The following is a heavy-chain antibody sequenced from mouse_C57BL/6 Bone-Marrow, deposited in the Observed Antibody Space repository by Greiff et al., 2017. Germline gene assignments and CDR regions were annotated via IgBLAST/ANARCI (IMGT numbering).Heavy chain of an antibody. V-gene: IGHV14-4*01. Sequence: EVKLQESGAELVRPGASVKLSCTASGFNIKDDYMHWVKQRPEQGLEWIGWIDPENGDTEYASKFQGKATITADTSSNTAYLQLSSLTSEDTAVYYCTPSTFFYAMDYWGQGTSVTVSS. CDR2: IDPENGDT. CDR3: TPSTFFYAMDY. D-gene: IGHD5-5*01. J-gene: IGHJ4*01. CDR1: GFNIKDDY.